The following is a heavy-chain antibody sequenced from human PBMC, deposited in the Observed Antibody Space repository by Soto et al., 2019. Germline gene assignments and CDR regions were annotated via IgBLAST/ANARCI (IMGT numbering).Heavy chain of an antibody. CDR3: ARRYGSAFGF. J-gene: IGHJ3*01. CDR1: GGSISSYY. Sequence: QVQLQESGPGLVKPSETLSLTCTVSGGSISSYYWCWIRQPPGKGLEWIGYIYYSGSTNYNPSLQGRVSISVDTSKNQFSLKLTSVTAADSGVDYCARRYGSAFGFWGQEPMVTVSS. D-gene: IGHD1-20*01. V-gene: IGHV4-59*01. CDR2: IYYSGST.